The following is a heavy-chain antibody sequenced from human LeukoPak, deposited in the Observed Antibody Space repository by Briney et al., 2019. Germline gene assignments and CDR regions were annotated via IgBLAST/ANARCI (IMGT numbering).Heavy chain of an antibody. CDR3: ARGGGYWYFDL. CDR1: GFTFSSYG. Sequence: GGTLRLSCAASGFTFSSYGMSWVRQAPGKGLEWVSAISGSGGSTYYADSVKGRFTISRDNSKNTLYLQMNSLRAEDTAVYYCARGGGYWYFDLWGRGTLVTVSS. CDR2: ISGSGGST. V-gene: IGHV3-23*01. J-gene: IGHJ2*01.